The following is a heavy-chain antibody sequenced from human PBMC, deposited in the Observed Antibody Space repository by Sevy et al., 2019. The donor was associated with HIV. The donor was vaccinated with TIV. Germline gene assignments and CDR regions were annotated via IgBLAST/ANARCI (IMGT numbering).Heavy chain of an antibody. V-gene: IGHV3-30*18. CDR2: ISYDGSNK. CDR3: AKGQGRFLEWFLSLVGMDV. Sequence: GGSLRLSCAASGFTFSSYGMHWVRQAPGKGLEWVAVISYDGSNKYYADSVKGRFTISRDNSKNTLYLQMNSLRAEDTAVYYCAKGQGRFLEWFLSLVGMDVWGQGTTVTVSS. J-gene: IGHJ6*02. CDR1: GFTFSSYG. D-gene: IGHD3-3*01.